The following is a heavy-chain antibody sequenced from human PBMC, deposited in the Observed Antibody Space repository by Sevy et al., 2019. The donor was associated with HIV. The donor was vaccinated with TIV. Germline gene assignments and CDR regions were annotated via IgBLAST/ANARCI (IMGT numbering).Heavy chain of an antibody. J-gene: IGHJ6*02. D-gene: IGHD1-7*01. CDR2: MNPNNGNT. Sequence: ASVKVSCKTSGYTFSSHDINWVRQAPGQGLEWMGWMNPNNGNTGYVQKFQDRVTMTRDSSIATAYMELRGLTSDDTAVDYCARDPSGNYLTPHYRDYYGLDVWGQGTAVTVSS. CDR3: ARDPSGNYLTPHYRDYYGLDV. CDR1: GYTFSSHD. V-gene: IGHV1-8*01.